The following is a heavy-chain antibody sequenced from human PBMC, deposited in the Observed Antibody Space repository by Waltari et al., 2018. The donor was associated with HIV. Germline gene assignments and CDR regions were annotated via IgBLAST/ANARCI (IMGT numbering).Heavy chain of an antibody. J-gene: IGHJ4*02. Sequence: EVQLLDSGGGWVRPGGCVRLSCAGSGVTFWRCALSWVRPAPGKGPEWVSGTSASGGTTYYADSVKGRFTISRDNSKNTLYLQMNRLRAEDTAVYYCAKAPLRRSSVGGEGPSHFEYWGQGTLVTVSS. D-gene: IGHD3-10*01. CDR1: GVTFWRCA. CDR3: AKAPLRRSSVGGEGPSHFEY. V-gene: IGHV3-23*01. CDR2: TSASGGTT.